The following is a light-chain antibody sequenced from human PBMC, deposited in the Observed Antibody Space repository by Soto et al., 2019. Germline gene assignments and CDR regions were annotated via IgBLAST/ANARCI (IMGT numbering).Light chain of an antibody. CDR3: QQYNNWPPWT. Sequence: EIVLTQSPTTLSLSPGERAILSCRASQSVGNHLAWYQQKAGQAPRLLIYDASNRATGVPARFSGRGSATEFTLTISSLQSEDFAVYYCQQYNNWPPWTFGQGTKVDIK. V-gene: IGKV3D-15*01. CDR2: DAS. CDR1: QSVGNH. J-gene: IGKJ1*01.